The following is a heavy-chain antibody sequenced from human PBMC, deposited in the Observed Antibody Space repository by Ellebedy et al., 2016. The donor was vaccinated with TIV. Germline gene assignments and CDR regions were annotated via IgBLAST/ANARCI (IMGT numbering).Heavy chain of an antibody. CDR3: AKDLPNWANDY. V-gene: IGHV3-48*04. J-gene: IGHJ4*02. D-gene: IGHD7-27*01. CDR2: ISGRRASAT. Sequence: GGSLRLSXGASGFAFSDYAMNWVRQAPGKGLEWISYISGRRASATFYADSVKGRFTISRDNAKNLVYLQMNSLRVDNTAVYYCAKDLPNWANDYWGQGALVTVSS. CDR1: GFAFSDYA.